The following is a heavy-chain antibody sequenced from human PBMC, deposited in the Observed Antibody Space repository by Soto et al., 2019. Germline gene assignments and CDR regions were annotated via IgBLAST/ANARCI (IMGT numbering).Heavy chain of an antibody. CDR2: INPSGGST. J-gene: IGHJ4*02. CDR3: ARDSRYDSSGYCFDS. Sequence: ASVKVSCKASGYTFTRYYMHWVRQAPGRGLEWMGIINPSGGSTSYAQKFQGRVTMTRDTSTSTVYMELSSLRSEDTAVYYCARDSRYDSSGYCFDSWGQGTLVTVSS. D-gene: IGHD3-22*01. V-gene: IGHV1-46*01. CDR1: GYTFTRYY.